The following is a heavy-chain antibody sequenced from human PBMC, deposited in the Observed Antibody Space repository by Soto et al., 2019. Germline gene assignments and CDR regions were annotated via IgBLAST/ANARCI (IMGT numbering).Heavy chain of an antibody. CDR1: GFTFTSYY. D-gene: IGHD2-21*01. CDR3: TRGAYCGGDCYDY. CDR2: INPSGDTT. V-gene: IGHV1-46*03. Sequence: QVQLVQSGAEVKKPGASVKVSCKASGFTFTSYYMHWVRQAPAQGLEWMGIINPSGDTTNYAQKFKGRVTMTRDTSTSTVYMELSSLRSEDTAVYYCTRGAYCGGDCYDYWGQGTLVTVSS. J-gene: IGHJ4*02.